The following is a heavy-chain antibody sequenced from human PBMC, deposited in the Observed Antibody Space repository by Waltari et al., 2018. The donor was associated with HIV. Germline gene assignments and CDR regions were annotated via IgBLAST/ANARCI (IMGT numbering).Heavy chain of an antibody. J-gene: IGHJ4*02. V-gene: IGHV3-7*01. CDR3: ASGVGATTGTLFDY. CDR1: GFTFSSYW. Sequence: EVQLVESGGGLVQPGGSLRLSCAASGFTFSSYWMSWVRQAPGKGLEWVANIKQDGSEKYYVDSVKGRFTISRYNAKNSLYLQMNSLRAEDTAVYYCASGVGATTGTLFDYWGQGTLVTVSS. CDR2: IKQDGSEK. D-gene: IGHD1-26*01.